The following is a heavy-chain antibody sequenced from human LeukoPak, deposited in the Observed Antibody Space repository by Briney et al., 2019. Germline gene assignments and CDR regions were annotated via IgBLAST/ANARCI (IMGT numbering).Heavy chain of an antibody. Sequence: PSETLSLTCTVSGDSISGNYWTWIRQPPGKGLEWSGYIYYSGSTNYNPSLKSRVTISVDTSKNQFSLKLSSVTAADTAVYYCARRYSSGWYEGFDYWGQGTLVTVSS. D-gene: IGHD6-19*01. CDR1: GDSISGNY. J-gene: IGHJ4*02. V-gene: IGHV4-59*08. CDR3: ARRYSSGWYEGFDY. CDR2: IYYSGST.